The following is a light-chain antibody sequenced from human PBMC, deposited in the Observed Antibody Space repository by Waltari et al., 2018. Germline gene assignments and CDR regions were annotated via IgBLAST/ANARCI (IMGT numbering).Light chain of an antibody. CDR2: GAS. Sequence: DIVLTQSPGTLSLSPVDRATLSCRASQSVSDSYLAWYQHKSGQAPRLLIYGASSRATGIPDRFSGSGSGTDFTLTISRLEPEDFAVYFCQQYGSSPWTFGQGTKVEIK. V-gene: IGKV3-20*01. J-gene: IGKJ1*01. CDR1: QSVSDSY. CDR3: QQYGSSPWT.